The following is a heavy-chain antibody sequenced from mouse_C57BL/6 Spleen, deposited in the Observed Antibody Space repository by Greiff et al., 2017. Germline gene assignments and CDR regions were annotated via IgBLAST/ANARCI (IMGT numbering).Heavy chain of an antibody. J-gene: IGHJ1*03. V-gene: IGHV1-39*01. CDR1: GYSFTDYN. CDR3: ARHFTTVGAEDWYFDV. Sequence: VQLQQSGPELVKPGASVKISCKASGYSFTDYNMNWVKPSNGKSLEWIGVINPNYGTTSYNQKFKGKATLTVDQSSSTAYMQLNSLTSEDSAVYYCARHFTTVGAEDWYFDVWGTGTTVTVSS. CDR2: INPNYGTT. D-gene: IGHD1-1*01.